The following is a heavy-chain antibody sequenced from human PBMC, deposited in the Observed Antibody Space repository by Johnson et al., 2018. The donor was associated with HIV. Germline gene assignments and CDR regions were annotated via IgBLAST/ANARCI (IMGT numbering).Heavy chain of an antibody. Sequence: QVTLVESGGGVVRPGGSLRLSCAASGFTFDDYGMNWVRQAPVRGLEWVAFIRYDGKDNYYADFVKGRFTISRDNSKKTLSLQMNSLRAEDTAVYYCAKDRRGKQQLVTGNDAFDIWGQGTMVTVSS. V-gene: IGHV3-30*02. D-gene: IGHD6-13*01. J-gene: IGHJ3*02. CDR3: AKDRRGKQQLVTGNDAFDI. CDR2: IRYDGKDN. CDR1: GFTFDDYG.